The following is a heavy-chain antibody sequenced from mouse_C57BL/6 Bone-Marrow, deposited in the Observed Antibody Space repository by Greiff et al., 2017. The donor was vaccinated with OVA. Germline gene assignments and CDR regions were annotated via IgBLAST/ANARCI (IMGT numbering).Heavy chain of an antibody. CDR1: GFSLTSYG. Sequence: VQLQQSGPGLVQPSQSLSITCTVSGFSLTSYGVHWVRQSPGKGLEWLGVIWRGGSTDYNAAFISRLSISKDNSKSQVFFKMNSLQADDTAIYDGARSVLYGSSPGWYFDVWGTGTTVTVSS. J-gene: IGHJ1*03. CDR2: IWRGGST. CDR3: ARSVLYGSSPGWYFDV. V-gene: IGHV2-2*01. D-gene: IGHD1-1*01.